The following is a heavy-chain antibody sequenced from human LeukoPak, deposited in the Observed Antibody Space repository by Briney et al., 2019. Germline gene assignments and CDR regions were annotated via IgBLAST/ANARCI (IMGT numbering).Heavy chain of an antibody. D-gene: IGHD2-2*02. Sequence: GESLKISCKGSGYSFTSYWIGWVRQMPGKGLEWMGIIYPGDSDTRYSPSFQGQVTISADKSISTAYLQWSSLKASDTAMYYCARQSCSSTSCYTAPNDYWGQGTLVTVSS. CDR2: IYPGDSDT. CDR1: GYSFTSYW. J-gene: IGHJ4*02. V-gene: IGHV5-51*01. CDR3: ARQSCSSTSCYTAPNDY.